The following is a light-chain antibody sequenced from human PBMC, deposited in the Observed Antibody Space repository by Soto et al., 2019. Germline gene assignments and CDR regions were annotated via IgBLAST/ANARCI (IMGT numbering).Light chain of an antibody. CDR1: QGISSY. J-gene: IGKJ3*01. CDR2: SAS. Sequence: QLTQSPSSLSASAGDRVTITCRASQGISSYLAWYQQKPGKAPKLLMHSASTLQSGVPSRFSGSGSGTEFTLTISSLQPEDFATYYCQQLHSYPRTFGPGTKVDIK. V-gene: IGKV1-9*01. CDR3: QQLHSYPRT.